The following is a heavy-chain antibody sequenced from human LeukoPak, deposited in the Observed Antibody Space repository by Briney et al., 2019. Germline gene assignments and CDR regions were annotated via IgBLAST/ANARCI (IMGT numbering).Heavy chain of an antibody. D-gene: IGHD2-2*02. CDR3: ARQRYCSSTSCYRNAEYFQH. Sequence: PSETLSLTCTVSGGSISSGSYYWSWIRQPAGKGLEWIGRIYTSGSTNYNPSLKSRVTISVDTSKNQFSLKLSSVTAADTAVYYCARQRYCSSTSCYRNAEYFQHWGQGTLVTVSS. CDR1: GGSISSGSYY. J-gene: IGHJ1*01. V-gene: IGHV4-61*02. CDR2: IYTSGST.